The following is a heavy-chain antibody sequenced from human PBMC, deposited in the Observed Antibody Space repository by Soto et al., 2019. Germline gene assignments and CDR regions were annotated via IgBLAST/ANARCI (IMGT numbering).Heavy chain of an antibody. V-gene: IGHV3-23*01. CDR1: GFTFRSYA. D-gene: IGHD2-2*01. CDR2: ISGSGGST. CDR3: AKGRGYCSSTSCYVGSDY. J-gene: IGHJ4*02. Sequence: EVQLLESGGGLVQPGGSLRLSCAASGFTFRSYAMSWVRQAPGKGLEGVSAISGSGGSTYYADSVKGRFTISRENSKNTLYLPMNSLRAEDTAVYYCAKGRGYCSSTSCYVGSDYWGQGTLVTVSS.